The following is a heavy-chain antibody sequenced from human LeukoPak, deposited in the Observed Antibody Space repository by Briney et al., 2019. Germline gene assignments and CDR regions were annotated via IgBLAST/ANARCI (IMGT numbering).Heavy chain of an antibody. CDR2: IWYDGSSK. D-gene: IGHD2-2*01. J-gene: IGHJ6*03. Sequence: GRSLRLSCAASGFTFSTYGFHWFRQAPGKGLEWVSVIWYDGSSKYNAASVKGRFTISRDNSENTLYLQMTSLRAEDTAVYYCARGVPPAYRFGNYFYMDVWGKGTTVTVSS. CDR3: ARGVPPAYRFGNYFYMDV. V-gene: IGHV3-33*01. CDR1: GFTFSTYG.